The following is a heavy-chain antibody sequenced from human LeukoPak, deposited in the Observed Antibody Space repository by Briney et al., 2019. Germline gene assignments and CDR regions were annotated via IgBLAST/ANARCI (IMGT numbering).Heavy chain of an antibody. CDR1: GFTFSSYA. CDR2: ISYDGSNK. D-gene: IGHD7-27*01. J-gene: IGHJ4*02. V-gene: IGHV3-30-3*01. CDR3: ARALGY. Sequence: TGGSLRLSCAASGFTFSSYAMHWVRQAPGKGLEWVAVISYDGSNKYYADSVKGRFTISRDNSKNTLYLQMNSLRAEDTAVYYCARALGYWGQGTLVTVSS.